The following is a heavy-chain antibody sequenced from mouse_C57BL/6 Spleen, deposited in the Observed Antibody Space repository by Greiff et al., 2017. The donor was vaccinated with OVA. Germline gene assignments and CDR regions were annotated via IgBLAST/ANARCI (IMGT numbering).Heavy chain of an antibody. J-gene: IGHJ2*01. CDR3: ARGSGYVEYYFDY. CDR1: GYSITSGYY. CDR2: ISYDGSN. V-gene: IGHV3-6*01. D-gene: IGHD3-2*02. Sequence: ESGPGLVKPSQSLSLTCSVTGYSITSGYYWNWIRQFPGNKLEWMGYISYDGSNNYNPSLKNRISITRDTSKNQFFLKLNSVTTEDTATYYCARGSGYVEYYFDYWGQGTTLTVSS.